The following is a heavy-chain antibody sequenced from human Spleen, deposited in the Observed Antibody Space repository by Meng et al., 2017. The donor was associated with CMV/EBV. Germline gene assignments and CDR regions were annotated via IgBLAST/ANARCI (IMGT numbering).Heavy chain of an antibody. J-gene: IGHJ4*02. Sequence: LSLTCAASGFTFSSYWMHWVRQAPGKGLVWVSRIKSDGSTTLYADSVKGRFTISRDNAKNTLYLQMNSLRAEDTAVYYCAREGTKMIAHYFDYWGQGTLVTVSS. CDR2: IKSDGSTT. CDR3: AREGTKMIAHYFDY. CDR1: GFTFSSYW. V-gene: IGHV3-74*01. D-gene: IGHD2-8*01.